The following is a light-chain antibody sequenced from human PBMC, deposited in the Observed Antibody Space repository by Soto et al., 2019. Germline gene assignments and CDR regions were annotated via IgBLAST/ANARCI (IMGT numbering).Light chain of an antibody. J-gene: IGKJ2*01. CDR3: QQYGRSPPFT. V-gene: IGKV3-20*01. Sequence: EIVSTQSPGTLSLSPGERATLSCRASQTVSSTYIAWYQQSPGQPPRLLIYGASSRATGIPDRFSGSGSGTDFTLTISRLEPEDFAVYFCQQYGRSPPFTFGQGTKVEIK. CDR1: QTVSSTY. CDR2: GAS.